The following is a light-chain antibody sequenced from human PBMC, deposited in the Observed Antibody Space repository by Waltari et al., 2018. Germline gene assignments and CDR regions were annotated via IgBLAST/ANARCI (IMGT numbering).Light chain of an antibody. CDR2: LGS. CDR1: QSLLHSNGYNY. J-gene: IGKJ4*01. Sequence: IVMTQSPLSLPVTPGEPAYISCRSSQSLLHSNGYNYLDWYLQKPGQSPQLLIYLGSNRASGVPDRFSGSGSGTDFTLKINRVEAEDVGVYYCMQALQTPHFGGGTKVEIK. CDR3: MQALQTPH. V-gene: IGKV2-28*01.